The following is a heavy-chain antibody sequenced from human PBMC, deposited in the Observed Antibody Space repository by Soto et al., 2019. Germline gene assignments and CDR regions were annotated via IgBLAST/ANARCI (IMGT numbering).Heavy chain of an antibody. J-gene: IGHJ6*02. CDR3: ARDPTIYSGKFDYGLDV. CDR1: GFTFSNYE. V-gene: IGHV3-48*03. D-gene: IGHD4-4*01. Sequence: GGSLRLSCAASGFTFSNYEMIWVRQAPGKGLEWVSYIGHRGRTIYYADSVKGRFTISRDNAKNSLYLQMNSLRAEDTAVYYCARDPTIYSGKFDYGLDVWGQGTTVTVSS. CDR2: IGHRGRTI.